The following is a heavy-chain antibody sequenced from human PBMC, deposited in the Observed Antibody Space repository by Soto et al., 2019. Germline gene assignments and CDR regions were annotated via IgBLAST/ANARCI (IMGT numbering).Heavy chain of an antibody. CDR3: ARTPRGVIPPSRHYFDY. V-gene: IGHV6-1*01. CDR1: GDSVSRNIAA. CDR2: TYYRSKWYN. J-gene: IGHJ4*02. D-gene: IGHD3-16*02. Sequence: SQTLSLTCAISGDSVSRNIAAWNWIRPSPSRGLEWLGRTYYRSKWYNDYAVSVKSRITINPDTTKNQFSLQLNSVTPEDTAVYYCARTPRGVIPPSRHYFDYWGQGTLVTVSS.